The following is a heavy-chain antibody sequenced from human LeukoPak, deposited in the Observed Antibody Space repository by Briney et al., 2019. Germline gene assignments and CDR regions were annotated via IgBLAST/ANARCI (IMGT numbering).Heavy chain of an antibody. D-gene: IGHD4-11*01. CDR2: VRTTAEGETT. J-gene: IGHJ4*02. CDR3: TAGLGKTDDDS. V-gene: IGHV3-15*01. CDR1: GFNFNDAW. Sequence: GGSLRLSCEGSGFNFNDAWMSWIRQAPGKGLEWVGRVRTTAEGETTDYAAPVRGRFIISRDDSKNMVFLQMNRLETEDTAIYYCTAGLGKTDDDSWGQGTLVTVSS.